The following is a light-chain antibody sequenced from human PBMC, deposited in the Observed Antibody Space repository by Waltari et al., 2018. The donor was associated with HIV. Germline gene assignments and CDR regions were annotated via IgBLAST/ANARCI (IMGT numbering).Light chain of an antibody. J-gene: IGLJ3*02. CDR3: AAWDDTVSGWV. CDR2: RNN. V-gene: IGLV1-47*01. Sequence: QSVLTQPPSASGTPGKGVTISCSGSSSNIGSNYVYWYHQLPGTAPKLLIYRNNQRPSGVPDRFSGSKSGTSASLAISGLRSEDESDYHCAAWDDTVSGWVFGGGTKLTVL. CDR1: SSNIGSNY.